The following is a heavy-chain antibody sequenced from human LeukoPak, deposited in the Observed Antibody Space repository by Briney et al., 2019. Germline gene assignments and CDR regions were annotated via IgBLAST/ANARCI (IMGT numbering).Heavy chain of an antibody. CDR1: GYTFTSYG. D-gene: IGHD3-16*01. J-gene: IGHJ6*03. CDR3: ARVEREWGVYYYYMDV. Sequence: ASVKVSCKASGYTFTSYGISWVRQAPGQGLEWMGWISAYNGNTNYAQKLQGRVTMTTDTSTSTAYMELRSLRSDDTAVYHCARVEREWGVYYYYMDVWGKGTTVTVSS. CDR2: ISAYNGNT. V-gene: IGHV1-18*01.